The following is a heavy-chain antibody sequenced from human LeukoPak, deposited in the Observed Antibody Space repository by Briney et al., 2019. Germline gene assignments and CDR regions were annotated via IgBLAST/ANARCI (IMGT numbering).Heavy chain of an antibody. CDR2: IYYSGST. CDR1: GGSISSSAYY. J-gene: IGHJ4*02. D-gene: IGHD5-18*01. V-gene: IGHV4-39*07. Sequence: SETLSLTCTVSGGSISSSAYYWGWIRQPPGKGLEWIGNIYYSGSTYYNPSLKSRVTISVDTSKNQFSLKLTSVTAADTAVYYCARDGSGYSYGYFDYWGQGTLVTVSS. CDR3: ARDGSGYSYGYFDY.